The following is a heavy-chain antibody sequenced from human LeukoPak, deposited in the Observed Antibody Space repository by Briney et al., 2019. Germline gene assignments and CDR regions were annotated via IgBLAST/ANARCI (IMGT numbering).Heavy chain of an antibody. CDR3: ARVAIVDTAMVN. CDR1: GGSISSGGYY. Sequence: SETLSLTCTVSGGSISSGGYYWSWIRQHPGKGLEWIGYIYYSGSTYYNPSLKSRVTISVDTSKNQFCLKLSSVTAADTAVYYCARVAIVDTAMVNWGQGTLVTVSS. D-gene: IGHD5-18*01. J-gene: IGHJ4*02. CDR2: IYYSGST. V-gene: IGHV4-31*03.